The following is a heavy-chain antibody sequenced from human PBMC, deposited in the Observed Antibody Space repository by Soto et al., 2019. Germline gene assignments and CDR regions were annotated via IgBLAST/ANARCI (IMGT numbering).Heavy chain of an antibody. D-gene: IGHD4-17*01. J-gene: IGHJ6*02. CDR3: AREARVKATVQEYYYYGMDV. V-gene: IGHV1-18*01. Sequence: QVQLVQSGAEVKKPGASVKVSCKASGYTFTSYGISWVRQAPGQGLEWMGWISAYNGNTNYAQKLQGRVTMTTDTSTSTAYMELRSLRSDDTAVYYCAREARVKATVQEYYYYGMDVWGQRTTVTVSS. CDR2: ISAYNGNT. CDR1: GYTFTSYG.